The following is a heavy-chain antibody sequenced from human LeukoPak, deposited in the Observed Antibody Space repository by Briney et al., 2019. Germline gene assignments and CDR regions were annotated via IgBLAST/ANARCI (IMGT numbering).Heavy chain of an antibody. CDR1: GFTFSSYA. D-gene: IGHD1-14*01. J-gene: IGHJ3*02. V-gene: IGHV3-23*01. CDR3: AKRDHGAFDI. CDR2: ISYSGGST. Sequence: GGSLRLSCAASGFTFSSYAMSWVRQAPGKGLEWVSTISYSGGSTYYADSVKGRFAISRDSSKNTLYLQMNGLRGEDTAVYYCAKRDHGAFDIWGQGTMVTVSS.